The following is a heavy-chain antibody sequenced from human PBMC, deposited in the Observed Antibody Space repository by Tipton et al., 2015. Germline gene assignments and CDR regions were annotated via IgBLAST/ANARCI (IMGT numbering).Heavy chain of an antibody. CDR3: AKSATPDRLITMVRGVSSAWVDP. J-gene: IGHJ5*02. V-gene: IGHV3-23*01. Sequence: GSLRLSCAASGFSFRSYAMSWVRQAPGKGLEWVSGISGSGDNIDYADSVKGRFSISRDNSKNTLYLQMNSLRAEDTAVYYCAKSATPDRLITMVRGVSSAWVDPWGQGTLVTVPS. CDR1: GFSFRSYA. CDR2: ISGSGDNI. D-gene: IGHD3-10*01.